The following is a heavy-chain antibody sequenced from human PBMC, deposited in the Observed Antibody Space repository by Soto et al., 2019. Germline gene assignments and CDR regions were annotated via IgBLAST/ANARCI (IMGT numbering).Heavy chain of an antibody. CDR3: ARDEFKYCDFWSGYRDYYYYYMYV. CDR2: ISSSSSYI. D-gene: IGHD3-3*01. Sequence: PGGSLRLSCAASGFTFSSYSMNWVRQAPGKGLEWVSSISSSSSYIYYADSVKGRFTISRDNAKNSLYLQMNRLRAEDPAVYYCARDEFKYCDFWSGYRDYYYYYMYVWGKGPTVTVSS. CDR1: GFTFSSYS. V-gene: IGHV3-21*01. J-gene: IGHJ6*03.